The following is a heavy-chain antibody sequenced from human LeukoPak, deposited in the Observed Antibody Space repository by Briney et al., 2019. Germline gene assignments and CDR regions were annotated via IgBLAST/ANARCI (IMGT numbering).Heavy chain of an antibody. CDR2: ISWDGGST. D-gene: IGHD6-6*01. Sequence: PGGSLRLSCAASGFTFGDYTMHWVRQAPGEGLEWVSLISWDGGSTYYADSVKGRFTISRDNSKNSLYLQMNSLRTEDTALYYCAKDRYSSSSGYYFDYWGQGTLVTVSS. V-gene: IGHV3-43*01. J-gene: IGHJ4*02. CDR3: AKDRYSSSSGYYFDY. CDR1: GFTFGDYT.